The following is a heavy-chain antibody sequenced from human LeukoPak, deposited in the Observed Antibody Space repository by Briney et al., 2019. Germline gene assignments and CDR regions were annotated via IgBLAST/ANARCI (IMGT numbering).Heavy chain of an antibody. CDR3: ARDQISGIRRWFGEDRGSYMDV. Sequence: PGGTLRLSSAASGFTFSSYGMSWVRQAPGKGLEWVSAISGSGGSTYYADSVKGRFTISRDNAKNSLYLQMNSLRAEDTAVYYCARDQISGIRRWFGEDRGSYMDVWGKGTTVTISS. CDR1: GFTFSSYG. V-gene: IGHV3-23*01. J-gene: IGHJ6*03. D-gene: IGHD3-10*01. CDR2: ISGSGGST.